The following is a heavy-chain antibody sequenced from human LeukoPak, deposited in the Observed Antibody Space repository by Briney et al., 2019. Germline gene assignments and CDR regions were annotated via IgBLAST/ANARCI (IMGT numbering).Heavy chain of an antibody. CDR2: ISSSSRTI. V-gene: IGHV3-48*01. CDR1: GFTFTSLS. J-gene: IGHJ4*02. Sequence: PRGSRTLSRPAYGFTFTSLSVRCDRPAARDGLGWVSYISSSSRTIYYADSVKGRCTISRDHPKHSLSLQMNSLRAEETAVYYCAREREYDYVWGSYYYWGQGTLVTVSS. D-gene: IGHD3-16*01. CDR3: AREREYDYVWGSYYY.